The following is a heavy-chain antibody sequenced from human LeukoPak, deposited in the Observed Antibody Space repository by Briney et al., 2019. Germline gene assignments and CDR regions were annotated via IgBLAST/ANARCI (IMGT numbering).Heavy chain of an antibody. V-gene: IGHV1-2*02. CDR3: ARDSSSSYYMDV. CDR1: GYTFTGYY. D-gene: IGHD6-6*01. J-gene: IGHJ6*03. Sequence: EASVKVSCKASGYTFTGYYMHWVRQAPGQGLEWMGWINPNSGGTNYAQKFQGRVTMTRDTSISTAYMKLSRLRSDDTAVYYCARDSSSSYYMDVWGKGTTVTVSS. CDR2: INPNSGGT.